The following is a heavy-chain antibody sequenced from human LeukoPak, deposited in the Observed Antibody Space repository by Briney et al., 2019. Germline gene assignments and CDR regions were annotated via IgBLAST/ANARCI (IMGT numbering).Heavy chain of an antibody. D-gene: IGHD5-18*01. CDR2: ISYDGSNK. CDR1: GFSFSSYG. V-gene: IGHV3-30*18. J-gene: IGHJ4*02. Sequence: GGSLRLSCAGSGFSFSSYGMHWVRQAPGKGLEWVAVISYDGSNKYYADSVKGRFTISRDNSKNTLYLQMNSLRAEDTAVYYCAKDGRHSYGQLDYWGQGTLVTVSS. CDR3: AKDGRHSYGQLDY.